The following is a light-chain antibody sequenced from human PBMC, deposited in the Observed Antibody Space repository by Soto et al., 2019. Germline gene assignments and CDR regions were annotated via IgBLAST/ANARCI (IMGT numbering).Light chain of an antibody. Sequence: DIVMTQSPDSLAVSLGERATINCKSSQSVLYSSNNKNYLAWYQQKPGQPPKLLIYWASTRESGVPDRFSGSGSGTDFTLTISSLQADDVAVYYCQQYDSTPRTFGQGTKVEIK. CDR1: QSVLYSSNNKNY. CDR3: QQYDSTPRT. V-gene: IGKV4-1*01. J-gene: IGKJ1*01. CDR2: WAS.